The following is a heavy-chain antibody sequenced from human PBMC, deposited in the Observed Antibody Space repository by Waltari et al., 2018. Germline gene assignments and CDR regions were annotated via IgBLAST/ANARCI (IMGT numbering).Heavy chain of an antibody. V-gene: IGHV3-53*02. CDR3: VTLKPPGHYFYMDV. D-gene: IGHD2-8*02. CDR1: GFTVSHNY. J-gene: IGHJ6*03. Sequence: EVQLVETGGALLQTGGSLRLSCAAFGFTVSHNYLAWVRLAPGQGPEWVSSITPNDDTFYSDSVRGRFNILRDTSKNTLHLQMSFLRAEDTAVYYCVTLKPPGHYFYMDVWGKGTTVNVSS. CDR2: ITPNDDT.